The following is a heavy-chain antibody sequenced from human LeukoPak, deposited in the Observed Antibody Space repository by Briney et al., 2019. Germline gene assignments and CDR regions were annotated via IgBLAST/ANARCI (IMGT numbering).Heavy chain of an antibody. CDR2: IIPIFGTA. J-gene: IGHJ4*02. CDR1: GGTFSSYS. Sequence: ASVKVSCKASGGTFSSYSITWVRQAPGQGLEWMGRIIPIFGTANYAQKFQGRVTITTDESTSTAYMELSALRSDDTAVYYCARERPPGDSSNWFLEGYFDIWGQGTLVTVSS. D-gene: IGHD6-13*01. V-gene: IGHV1-69*05. CDR3: ARERPPGDSSNWFLEGYFDI.